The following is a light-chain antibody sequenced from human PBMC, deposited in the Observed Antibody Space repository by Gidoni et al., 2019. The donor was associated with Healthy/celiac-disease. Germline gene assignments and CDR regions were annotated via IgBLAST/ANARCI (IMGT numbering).Light chain of an antibody. Sequence: DRVMPQSPDSLAVSLGESAPINCKSRQRVLYSSNNKNYLAWYQQRPGQPPKLLIYLASTRDSGVPGRFSGSGSGTDFTLTISSLQAEDVAVYYCQQYYSTPHTFXQXTKLXIK. V-gene: IGKV4-1*01. CDR3: QQYYSTPHT. CDR1: QRVLYSSNNKNY. CDR2: LAS. J-gene: IGKJ2*01.